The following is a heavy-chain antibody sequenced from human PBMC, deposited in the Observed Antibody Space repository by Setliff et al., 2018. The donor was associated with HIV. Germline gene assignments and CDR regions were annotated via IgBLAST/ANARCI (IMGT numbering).Heavy chain of an antibody. D-gene: IGHD5-12*01. Sequence: TLSLTCSVSGGSITSGGHYWSWIRHLPGKGLEWIGYIHYTGSNFYNPSLTDRLTLSVDTSDNQFSLKLTSVTAADTAVYYCARGGNSRAAWFDSWGQGTLVTV. CDR2: IHYTGSN. J-gene: IGHJ5*01. CDR1: GGSITSGGHY. CDR3: ARGGNSRAAWFDS. V-gene: IGHV4-31*02.